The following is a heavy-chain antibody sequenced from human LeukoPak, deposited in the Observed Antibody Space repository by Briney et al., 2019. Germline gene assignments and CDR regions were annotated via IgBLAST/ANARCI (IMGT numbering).Heavy chain of an antibody. D-gene: IGHD5-12*01. CDR2: INHSGST. J-gene: IGHJ3*02. V-gene: IGHV4-39*07. CDR3: ACHAVRYSAYDREEDAFDI. CDR1: GGSISSGDYY. Sequence: SETLSLTCTVSGGSISSGDYYWRWIRQPPGKGLEWIGEINHSGSTKYNPSLKSRVTISVDTSTKQFFLRLTSVTAADTAAYYCACHAVRYSAYDREEDAFDIWGQGTMVTVSS.